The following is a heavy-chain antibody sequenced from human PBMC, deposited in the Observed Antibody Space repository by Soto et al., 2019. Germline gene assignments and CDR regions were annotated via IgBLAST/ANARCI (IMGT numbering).Heavy chain of an antibody. CDR3: ANNGDYYYYGMDV. V-gene: IGHV1-3*01. CDR2: INAGNGKT. D-gene: IGHD4-17*01. J-gene: IGHJ6*02. Sequence: QVQLVQSGAEVKKPGASVKVSCKASGYTFSNYATHWVRQAPRQRLEWMGWINAGNGKTKYSQNFQGRVTITRDTSASTAYMELSSLRSEDTAVYYCANNGDYYYYGMDVWGQGTTVTVSS. CDR1: GYTFSNYA.